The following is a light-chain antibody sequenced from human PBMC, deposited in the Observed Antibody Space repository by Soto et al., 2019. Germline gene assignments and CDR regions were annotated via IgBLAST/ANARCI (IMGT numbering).Light chain of an antibody. J-gene: IGKJ1*01. Sequence: EIVMTQSPAPLSVSPGEKATLSCRASQSVSSNLAWYQQKPGQAPRLLIYGASTRATGIPARFSGSGSGTEFTLTISSLQSEDFAVYYCQQYNNCPQFGQGTKVDIK. V-gene: IGKV3-15*01. CDR1: QSVSSN. CDR2: GAS. CDR3: QQYNNCPQ.